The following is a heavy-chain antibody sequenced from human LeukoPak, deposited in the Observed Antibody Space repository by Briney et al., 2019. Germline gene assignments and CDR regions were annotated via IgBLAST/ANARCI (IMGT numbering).Heavy chain of an antibody. CDR2: IYSGGRT. CDR3: ARVRYNRSFDY. D-gene: IGHD5-24*01. J-gene: IGHJ4*02. CDR1: GFTFSRFA. V-gene: IGHV3-23*03. Sequence: GGSLRLSCTASGFTFSRFAMSWVRQSPGKGLEWVSLIYSGGRTYYADSVKGRFTISRDNSKNTLYLQMNSLRAEDTAVYYCARVRYNRSFDYWGQGTLVIVSS.